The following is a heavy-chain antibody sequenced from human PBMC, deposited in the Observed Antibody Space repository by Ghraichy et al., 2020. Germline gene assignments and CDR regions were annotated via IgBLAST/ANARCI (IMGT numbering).Heavy chain of an antibody. D-gene: IGHD2-2*01. J-gene: IGHJ4*02. Sequence: SETLSLTCAVYGGSFSGYYWSWIRQPPGKGLEWIGEINHSGSTNYNPSLKSRVTISVDTSKNQFSLKLSSVTAADTAVYYCARAGGIPAAIFPVGFKYYFDYWGQGTLVTVSS. V-gene: IGHV4-34*01. CDR2: INHSGST. CDR1: GGSFSGYY. CDR3: ARAGGIPAAIFPVGFKYYFDY.